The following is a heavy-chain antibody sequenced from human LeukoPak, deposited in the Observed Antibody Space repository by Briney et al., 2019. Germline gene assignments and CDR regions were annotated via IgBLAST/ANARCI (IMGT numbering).Heavy chain of an antibody. D-gene: IGHD5-18*01. J-gene: IGHJ6*03. CDR3: AKGLKTAVGPYKGYHYYMDV. CDR2: INDRGIAT. V-gene: IGHV3-23*01. CDR1: GFTFSSYA. Sequence: GGSLRLSCAASGFTFSSYAMSWVRQAPGKGLEWVSTINDRGIATYYADSVKGRFTISRDNSKNTLSLQVSSLRAEDTAIYYCAKGLKTAVGPYKGYHYYMDVWGEGTTVTVSS.